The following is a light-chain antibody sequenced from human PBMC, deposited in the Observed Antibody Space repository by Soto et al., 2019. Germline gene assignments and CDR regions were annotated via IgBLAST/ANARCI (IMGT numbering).Light chain of an antibody. CDR3: CSYAGNSEV. CDR2: EVT. V-gene: IGLV2-23*02. J-gene: IGLJ1*01. Sequence: QSALTQPASVSGYPGQSITIPCTGTSGDVGSYNLVSWYQQHPGKAPKLLIYEVTERPSGVSNRFSGSKSGSTASLTISGLQPDDEADYYCCSYAGNSEVLGTGTKVTVL. CDR1: SGDVGSYNL.